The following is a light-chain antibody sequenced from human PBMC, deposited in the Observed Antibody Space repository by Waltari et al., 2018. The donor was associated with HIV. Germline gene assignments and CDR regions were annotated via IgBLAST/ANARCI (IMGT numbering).Light chain of an antibody. V-gene: IGKV3-20*01. CDR3: QQYGSSPPMYT. CDR1: QSVSSSY. Sequence: EIVLTQSPGPLSLSPGERAPLSRRASQSVSSSYLAWYQQKPGQAPRLLIYGASSRATGIPDRFSGSGSGTDFTLTISRLEPEDFAVYYCQQYGSSPPMYTFGQGTKLEIK. J-gene: IGKJ2*01. CDR2: GAS.